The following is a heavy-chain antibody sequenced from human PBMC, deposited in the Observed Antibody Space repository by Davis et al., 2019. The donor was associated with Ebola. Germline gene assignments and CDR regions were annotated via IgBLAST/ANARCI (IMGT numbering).Heavy chain of an antibody. CDR3: ASFGTDWQRSD. J-gene: IGHJ4*02. CDR1: GFTFSTHI. Sequence: GESLKISCAVSGFTFSTHIMHWVRQAPGKGLEWVAVISYDGSIKYYADSVKGRFTISRDNAKNTLSLQMNGLRSEDTAIYYCASFGTDWQRSDWGQGTLVTVSS. D-gene: IGHD5-12*01. CDR2: ISYDGSIK. V-gene: IGHV3-30-3*01.